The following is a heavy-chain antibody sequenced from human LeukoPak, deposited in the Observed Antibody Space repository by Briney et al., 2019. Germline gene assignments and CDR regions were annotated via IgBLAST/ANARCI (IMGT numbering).Heavy chain of an antibody. J-gene: IGHJ4*02. CDR3: ARGSNWVPFDY. CDR1: GFTFSNYA. CDR2: IKQDGSEK. Sequence: GGSLRLSCAASGFTFSNYAMSWVRQAPGKGLEWVANIKQDGSEKYYVDSVKGRFTISRDNAKNSLYLQMNSLRAEDTAVYYCARGSNWVPFDYWGQGTLVTVSS. D-gene: IGHD7-27*01. V-gene: IGHV3-7*01.